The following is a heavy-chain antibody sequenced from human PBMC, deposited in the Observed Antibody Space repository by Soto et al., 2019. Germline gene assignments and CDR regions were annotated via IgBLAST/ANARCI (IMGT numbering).Heavy chain of an antibody. CDR3: AKDQGPNSYGSTPTYYFDY. CDR2: ISGSGGST. V-gene: IGHV3-23*01. D-gene: IGHD5-18*01. CDR1: GFTFSSYA. J-gene: IGHJ4*02. Sequence: LRLSCAASGFTFSSYAMSWVRQAPGKGLEWVSAISGSGGSTYYADSVKGRFTISRDNSKNTLYLQMNSLRAEDTAVYYCAKDQGPNSYGSTPTYYFDYWGQGTLVTVSS.